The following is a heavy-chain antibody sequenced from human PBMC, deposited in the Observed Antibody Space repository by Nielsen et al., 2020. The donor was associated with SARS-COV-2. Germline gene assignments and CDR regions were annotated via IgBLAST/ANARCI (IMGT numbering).Heavy chain of an antibody. CDR2: INSDGSST. CDR1: AFTFSTYW. J-gene: IGHJ4*02. CDR3: VRGLQVPNGLAHR. D-gene: IGHD3-16*01. V-gene: IGHV3-74*01. Sequence: GGSLRLSCAASAFTFSTYWMHWVRQAPGKGLVWVSRINSDGSSTSYADSVKGRFTISRDNAKNTLYLQMNSLRAEGTAVYYCVRGLQVPNGLAHRWGQGTLVTVSS.